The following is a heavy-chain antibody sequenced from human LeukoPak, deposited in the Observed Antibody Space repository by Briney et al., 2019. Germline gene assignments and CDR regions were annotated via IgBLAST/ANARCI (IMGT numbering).Heavy chain of an antibody. J-gene: IGHJ4*02. V-gene: IGHV4-34*01. D-gene: IGHD6-13*01. CDR3: ARETAAAGSFIAIHDY. CDR1: GGSFSGYY. Sequence: SQTLSLTCAVYGGSFSGYYWSWVRQPPGKGLEWIGEINDSESTNYNPSLKSRVTISVDTSKNQFSLKLRSVTAADTGIYYCARETAAAGSFIAIHDYWGQGTLVTVSS. CDR2: INDSEST.